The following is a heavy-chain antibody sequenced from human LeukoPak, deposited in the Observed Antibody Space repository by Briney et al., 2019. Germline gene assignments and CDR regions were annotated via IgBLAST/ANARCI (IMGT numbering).Heavy chain of an antibody. CDR1: GFTFSSYA. Sequence: GGSLRLSCAASGFTFSSYAMSWVRQAPGKGLEWVSAIGGSGGSTYYADSEKGWFTISRDNSKNTLYLQMNSLRAVDTAVYYCARDSDYGDYDYWGQGTLVTVSS. D-gene: IGHD4-17*01. CDR3: ARDSDYGDYDY. J-gene: IGHJ4*02. CDR2: IGGSGGST. V-gene: IGHV3-23*01.